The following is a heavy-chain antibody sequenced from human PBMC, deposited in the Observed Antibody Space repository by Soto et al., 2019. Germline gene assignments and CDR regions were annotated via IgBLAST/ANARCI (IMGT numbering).Heavy chain of an antibody. Sequence: PSETLSLTCAVSGYSISSSNWWGWIRQPPGKGLEWIGYIYYSGSTYYNPSLKSRVTMSVDTSKNQFSLKLSSVTAVDTAVYYCARKNGVLDAFDIWGQGTMATVSS. CDR2: IYYSGST. J-gene: IGHJ3*02. CDR1: GYSISSSNW. CDR3: ARKNGVLDAFDI. D-gene: IGHD4-17*01. V-gene: IGHV4-28*01.